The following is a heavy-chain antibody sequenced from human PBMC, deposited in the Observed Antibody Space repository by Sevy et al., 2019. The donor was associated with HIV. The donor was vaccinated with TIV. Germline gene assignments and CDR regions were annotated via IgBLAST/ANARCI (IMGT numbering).Heavy chain of an antibody. J-gene: IGHJ4*01. Sequence: SETLSLTCTVSGDSISSYYWSWIRQPPGKGLEWIGYLYYSGITNYNPSLKSRVTISGDTSKNQFSLKLSSVTAADTAVYYCARGLAYYXXYWGXXTLVTVSS. CDR2: LYYSGIT. V-gene: IGHV4-59*01. CDR3: ARGLAYYXXY. CDR1: GDSISSYY. D-gene: IGHD6-19*01.